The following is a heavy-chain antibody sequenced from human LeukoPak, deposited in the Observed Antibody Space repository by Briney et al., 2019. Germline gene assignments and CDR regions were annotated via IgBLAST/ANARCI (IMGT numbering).Heavy chain of an antibody. CDR1: GYTFPHYG. CDR2: ISAYNGNT. Sequence: VSVTVSCKASGYTFPHYGISWVRQAPGQALEWMGWISAYNGNTNYAQKLQGRVTMTTDTSTSTAYMELRSLRSDDTAVYYCARDRYYYGSGSYGDYWGQGTLVTVSS. CDR3: ARDRYYYGSGSYGDY. V-gene: IGHV1-18*04. D-gene: IGHD3-10*01. J-gene: IGHJ4*02.